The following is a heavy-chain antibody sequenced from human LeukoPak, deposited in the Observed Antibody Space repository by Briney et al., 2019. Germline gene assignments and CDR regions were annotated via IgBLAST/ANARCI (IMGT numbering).Heavy chain of an antibody. Sequence: SETLSLTCTVSGGSISSYFWSWVRQPPGKGLEWIGYIYYSGSANYNPSLRSRVSISVDTSKNQFSLKLSSVTAADTAVYSCARHTTVTSWVDYWGLGTLVTVSS. V-gene: IGHV4-59*08. D-gene: IGHD4-17*01. CDR1: GGSISSYF. CDR3: ARHTTVTSWVDY. CDR2: IYYSGSA. J-gene: IGHJ4*02.